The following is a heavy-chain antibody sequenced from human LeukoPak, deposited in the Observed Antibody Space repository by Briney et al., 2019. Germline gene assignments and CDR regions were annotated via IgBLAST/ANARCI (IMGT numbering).Heavy chain of an antibody. D-gene: IGHD3-9*01. V-gene: IGHV3-23*01. Sequence: PGGSLRLSCAAPGFTFSSYDMSWVRQAPGKGPEWVSTISGSGSSTYYADSVKGRFTISRDDSKNSLYLQMNSLRVEDTAVYYCAKDIRYSSWGQGTLVTVSS. J-gene: IGHJ4*02. CDR1: GFTFSSYD. CDR3: AKDIRYSS. CDR2: ISGSGSST.